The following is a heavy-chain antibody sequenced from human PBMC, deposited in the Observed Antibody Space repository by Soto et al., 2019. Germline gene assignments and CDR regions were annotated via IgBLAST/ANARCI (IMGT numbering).Heavy chain of an antibody. CDR3: AHPRGYGVFDAVDI. CDR2: ISSSGEST. CDR1: GFIFTTYA. J-gene: IGHJ3*02. V-gene: IGHV3-23*01. D-gene: IGHD4-17*01. Sequence: GGSLRLSCATSGFIFTTYAMNWVRQAPGKGLEWVSAISSSGESTFYAESVRGRFTISRDNSLNTLYLQMGSLRPEDTAVYYCAHPRGYGVFDAVDIWGQGTMVTVSS.